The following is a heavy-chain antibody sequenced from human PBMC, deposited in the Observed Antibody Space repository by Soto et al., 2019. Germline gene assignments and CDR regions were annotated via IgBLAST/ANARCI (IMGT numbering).Heavy chain of an antibody. CDR3: ARNPDTAMVTCWFDP. Sequence: QVQLVQSGAEVKKPGSSVKVSCKASGGTFSSYAISWVRQAPGQGLEWMGGIIPSFGTANYAQKFQGRVTITADESTSTADMELSSLRSEDTAVYYCARNPDTAMVTCWFDPWGQGTLVTVSS. CDR2: IIPSFGTA. CDR1: GGTFSSYA. J-gene: IGHJ5*02. D-gene: IGHD5-18*01. V-gene: IGHV1-69*01.